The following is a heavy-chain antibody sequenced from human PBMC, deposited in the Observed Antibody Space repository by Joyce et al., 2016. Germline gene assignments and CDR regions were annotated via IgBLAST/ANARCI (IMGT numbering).Heavy chain of an antibody. CDR2: ITPSGNST. Sequence: QVQLVQSGAEVKKPGASVKVSCKASGLTFIKYYIHWVRQAPGQGLEWMGIITPSGNSTDYAQKFQGRVVMTRDTSTNVVYMELSSLTPQDTAIYYCARDRPGPRKASRFDLWGQGTPVTVSS. CDR1: GLTFIKYY. CDR3: ARDRPGPRKASRFDL. J-gene: IGHJ4*02. D-gene: IGHD6-6*01. V-gene: IGHV1-46*01.